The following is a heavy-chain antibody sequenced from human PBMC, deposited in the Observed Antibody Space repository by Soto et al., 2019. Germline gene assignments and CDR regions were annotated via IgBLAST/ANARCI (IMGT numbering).Heavy chain of an antibody. V-gene: IGHV3-33*08. CDR2: IRYDGSDE. J-gene: IGHJ4*02. D-gene: IGHD1-26*01. CDR3: ARDGVGATTFFGFLDY. CDR1: ASIFKGHG. Sequence: GGSLRLSCAASASIFKGHGMHWVRQVPGKGLEWVAIIRYDGSDEHYGDTVEGRFTISRDNSKNMLYLQMNSLRAEDTAVYYCARDGVGATTFFGFLDYWGQGTLVTGSS.